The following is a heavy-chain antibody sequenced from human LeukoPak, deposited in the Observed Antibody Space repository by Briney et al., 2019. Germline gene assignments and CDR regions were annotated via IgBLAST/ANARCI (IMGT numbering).Heavy chain of an antibody. CDR2: ISAYNGNT. J-gene: IGHJ5*02. Sequence: VKXSCKAXXXXXXXXGISXXRXAPGXXLXXMGWISAYNGNTNYAQNLQGRVTMTTDTSTSAAYMELSSLRSEDTAVYYCARRLRLIDNWFDPWGQGTLVTVSS. V-gene: IGHV1-18*01. CDR3: ARRLRLIDNWFDP. CDR1: XXXXXXXG. D-gene: IGHD5-12*01.